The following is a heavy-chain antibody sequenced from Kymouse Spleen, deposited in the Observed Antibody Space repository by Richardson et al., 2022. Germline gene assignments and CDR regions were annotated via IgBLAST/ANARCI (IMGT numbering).Heavy chain of an antibody. CDR3: ARGNTMVRGVIIDAFDI. J-gene: IGHJ3*02. D-gene: IGHD3-10*01. CDR2: INHSGST. CDR1: GGSFSGYY. V-gene: IGHV4-34*01. Sequence: QVQLQQWGAGLLKPSETLSLTCAVYGGSFSGYYWSWIRQPPGKGLEWIGEINHSGSTNYNPSLKSRVTISVDTSKNQFSLKLSSVTAADTAVYYCARGNTMVRGVIIDAFDIWGQGTMVTVSS.